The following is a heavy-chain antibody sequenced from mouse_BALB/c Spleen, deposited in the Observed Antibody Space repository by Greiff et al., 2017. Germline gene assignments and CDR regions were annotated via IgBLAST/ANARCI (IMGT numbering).Heavy chain of an antibody. CDR1: GFNIKDTY. V-gene: IGHV14-3*02. CDR3: ATYYDGSSGVRDAMDY. CDR2: IDPANGNT. D-gene: IGHD1-1*01. J-gene: IGHJ4*01. Sequence: VQLQQSGAELVKPGASVKLSCTASGFNIKDTYMHWVKQRPEQGLEWIGRIDPANGNTKYDPKFQGKATITANTSSNTAYLQLSSLTSEDTAVYYCATYYDGSSGVRDAMDYWGQGTSVTVSS.